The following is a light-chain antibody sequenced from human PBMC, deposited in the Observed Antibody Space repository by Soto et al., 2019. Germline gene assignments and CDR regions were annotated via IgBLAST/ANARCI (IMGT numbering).Light chain of an antibody. V-gene: IGLV8-61*01. CDR3: VLYMGSGIWV. J-gene: IGLJ2*01. CDR1: SGSVSTSYY. Sequence: QTVVTQEPSFSVSPGGTVTLTCGLSSGSVSTSYYPSWYQQTPGQTPRTLMYSTNTRSSGVPDRFSGSILGNKAALTITGAQADYESDYYCVLYMGSGIWVFGGGTKVTVL. CDR2: STN.